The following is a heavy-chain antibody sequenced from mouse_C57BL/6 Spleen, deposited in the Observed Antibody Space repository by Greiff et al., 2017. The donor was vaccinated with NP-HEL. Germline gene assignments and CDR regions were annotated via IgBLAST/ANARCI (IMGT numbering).Heavy chain of an antibody. Sequence: QVQLQQSGAELVKPGASVKISCKASGYAFSSYWMNWVKQRPGKGLEWIGQIYPGDGDTNYNGKFKGKATLTADKSSSTAYMQLSSLTSEDSAVYFCARPPSYYDYYWYFDVWGTGTTVTVSS. J-gene: IGHJ1*03. CDR2: IYPGDGDT. D-gene: IGHD2-4*01. CDR3: ARPPSYYDYYWYFDV. V-gene: IGHV1-80*01. CDR1: GYAFSSYW.